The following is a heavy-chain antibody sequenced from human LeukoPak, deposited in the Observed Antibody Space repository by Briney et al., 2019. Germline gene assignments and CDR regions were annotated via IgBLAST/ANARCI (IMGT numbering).Heavy chain of an antibody. V-gene: IGHV1-8*01. CDR1: GYTFTSYD. CDR3: ARGRITIFGVVILYYFDY. CDR2: MNPNSGNT. Sequence: ASVKVSCKASGYTFTSYDINWVRQATGQGLEWMGWMNPNSGNTGYAQKFQGRVTMTTDTSTSTAYMELRSLRSDDTAVYYCARGRITIFGVVILYYFDYWGQGTLVTVSS. J-gene: IGHJ4*02. D-gene: IGHD3-3*01.